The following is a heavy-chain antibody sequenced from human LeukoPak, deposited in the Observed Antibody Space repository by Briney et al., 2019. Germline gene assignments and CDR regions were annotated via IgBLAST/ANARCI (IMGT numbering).Heavy chain of an antibody. V-gene: IGHV3-23*01. CDR3: AKESGYYYSSYYYMDV. J-gene: IGHJ6*03. D-gene: IGHD3-22*01. Sequence: GGSLRLSCAASGFTFSTYAMSWVRQAPGKGLEWVSAISGSGGRTYYADSVKGRFTISRDNSKNTLYLQMNSLRAEDTAVYYCAKESGYYYSSYYYMDVWGKGTTVTVSS. CDR2: ISGSGGRT. CDR1: GFTFSTYA.